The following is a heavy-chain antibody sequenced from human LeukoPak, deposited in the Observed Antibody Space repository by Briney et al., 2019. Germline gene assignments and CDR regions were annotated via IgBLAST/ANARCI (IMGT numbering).Heavy chain of an antibody. Sequence: PSETLSLTCTVSGGSISSSSYYWGWIRQPPGKGLEWIGSIYYSGSTYYNPSLKSRVTISVDTSKNQFSLKLSSVTAADTAVYYCARVAPDYGGNPGYFDYWGQGTLVTVSS. CDR1: GGSISSSSYY. J-gene: IGHJ4*02. CDR2: IYYSGST. CDR3: ARVAPDYGGNPGYFDY. V-gene: IGHV4-39*07. D-gene: IGHD4-23*01.